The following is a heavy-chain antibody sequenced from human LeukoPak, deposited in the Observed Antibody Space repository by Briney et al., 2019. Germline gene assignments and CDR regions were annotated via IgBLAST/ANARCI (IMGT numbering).Heavy chain of an antibody. Sequence: PGGSLRLSCAASGFTFDDYGINWVRQAPGKGPEWVSGINWNGGSTGYADSVKGRFTISRDNAKNSLYLQMDNLRAEDTAFYYCVRDRLPVADYYFDYWGQGTLVTVSS. D-gene: IGHD6-19*01. CDR1: GFTFDDYG. CDR3: VRDRLPVADYYFDY. V-gene: IGHV3-20*04. J-gene: IGHJ4*02. CDR2: INWNGGST.